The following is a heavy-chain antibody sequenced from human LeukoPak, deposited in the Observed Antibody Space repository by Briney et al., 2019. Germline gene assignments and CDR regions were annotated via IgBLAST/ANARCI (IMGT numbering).Heavy chain of an antibody. CDR1: EFTVSRNS. CDR2: IFSNGDT. V-gene: IGHV3-53*01. CDR3: TRDQMNY. Sequence: GGSLSVSCTASEFTVSRNSMLWVHQAPGKGLEWVSLIFSNGDTHYADSVKGRFTISRDTSKNTVYLQMNSLRVEDTAMYYCTRDQMNYWGQGTLVTVSS. D-gene: IGHD5-24*01. J-gene: IGHJ4*02.